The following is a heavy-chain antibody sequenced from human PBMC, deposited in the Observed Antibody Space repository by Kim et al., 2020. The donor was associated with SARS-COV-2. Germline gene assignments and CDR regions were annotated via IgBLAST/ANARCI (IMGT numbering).Heavy chain of an antibody. Sequence: ASVKVSCKASGYTFTGYYMHWVRQAPGQGLEWMGWINPNSGGTNYAQKFQGRVTMTRDTSISTAYMELSRLRSDDTAVYYCARELDSGSYLDYWGQGTLVTVSS. CDR2: INPNSGGT. CDR3: ARELDSGSYLDY. CDR1: GYTFTGYY. D-gene: IGHD1-26*01. J-gene: IGHJ4*02. V-gene: IGHV1-2*02.